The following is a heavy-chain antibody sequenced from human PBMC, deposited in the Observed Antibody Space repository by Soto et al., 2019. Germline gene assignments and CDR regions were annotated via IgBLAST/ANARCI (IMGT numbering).Heavy chain of an antibody. CDR2: IATYNSNK. CDR1: GDTFTNFG. Sequence: ASVKVSCKTSGDTFTNFGLSWVRQAPGQGLEWMGWIATYNSNKNYAQKFQGRLTLTTDTSTSTGYMELKSLEYDDTAVYYCARVLRGVVNWFDPWGQGTLVTVSS. CDR3: ARVLRGVVNWFDP. J-gene: IGHJ5*02. D-gene: IGHD3-10*01. V-gene: IGHV1-18*01.